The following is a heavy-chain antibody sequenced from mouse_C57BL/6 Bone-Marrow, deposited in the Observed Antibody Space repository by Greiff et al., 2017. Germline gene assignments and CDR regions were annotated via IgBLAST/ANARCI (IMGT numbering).Heavy chain of an antibody. D-gene: IGHD1-1*01. CDR1: GFTFSSYA. CDR3: TREITTVVATIYWYFDV. J-gene: IGHJ1*03. CDR2: ISSGGDYI. V-gene: IGHV5-9-1*02. Sequence: EVKLVESGEGLVKPGGSLKLSCAASGFTFSSYAMSWVRQTPEKRLEWVAYISSGGDYIYYADTVKGRFTISRDNARNTLYLQMSSLKSEDTAMYYCTREITTVVATIYWYFDVWGTGTTVTVSS.